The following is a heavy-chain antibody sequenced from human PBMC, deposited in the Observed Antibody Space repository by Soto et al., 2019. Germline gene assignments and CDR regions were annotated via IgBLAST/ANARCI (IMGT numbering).Heavy chain of an antibody. V-gene: IGHV4-39*07. CDR3: ARGSIWRRKSYGTIRFDY. D-gene: IGHD5-18*01. CDR2: INHSGST. CDR1: GDSITSSSYF. J-gene: IGHJ4*02. Sequence: SETLSLTCTVSGDSITSSSYFWGWIRQPPGKGLEWIGEINHSGSTNYNPSLKSRVTISVDTSKNQFSLKLSSVTAADTAVYYCARGSIWRRKSYGTIRFDYWAQGTLVTVS.